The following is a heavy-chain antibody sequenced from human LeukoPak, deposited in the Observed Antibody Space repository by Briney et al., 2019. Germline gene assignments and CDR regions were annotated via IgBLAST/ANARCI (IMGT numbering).Heavy chain of an antibody. J-gene: IGHJ4*02. CDR3: ARDRPPYYFDY. V-gene: IGHV4-59*11. Sequence: SQTLSLTCTVYGGSLNNHYWSWIRQTPGKGLEWIGYIYSSGSKNYNPSLKSRVTISVDTSKNQISLNLSSVTAADTAVYYCARDRPPYYFDYWGQGTLVTVSS. CDR1: GGSLNNHY. CDR2: IYSSGSK.